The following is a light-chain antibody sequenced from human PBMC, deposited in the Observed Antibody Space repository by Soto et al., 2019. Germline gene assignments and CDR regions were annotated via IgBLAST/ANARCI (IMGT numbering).Light chain of an antibody. CDR1: SGDGGGYDY. Sequence: QSVLAQPPSASGSPGQSVTISCTGTSGDGGGYDYVSWYQQHPGKAPKLMIYEVTERPLGVPDRFSGSKSGNTASLTVSGLQAEDEADYYCSSYAGSDNPDVFGTGTKVTVL. CDR3: SSYAGSDNPDV. V-gene: IGLV2-8*01. CDR2: EVT. J-gene: IGLJ1*01.